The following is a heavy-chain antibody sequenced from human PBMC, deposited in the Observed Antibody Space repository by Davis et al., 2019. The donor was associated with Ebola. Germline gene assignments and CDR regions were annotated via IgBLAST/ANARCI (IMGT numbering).Heavy chain of an antibody. CDR1: GYTFTSYG. Sequence: SVTVPCMASGYTFTSYGITWVRQPPGQGLEWMGWINPHNGNTNYAQNVQGRVNMTTDTSTSTAYMEVGSLRSDDTAVYYCARAQLPTTSDHWGQGTLVTVSS. CDR2: INPHNGNT. D-gene: IGHD5-24*01. V-gene: IGHV1-18*04. J-gene: IGHJ4*02. CDR3: ARAQLPTTSDH.